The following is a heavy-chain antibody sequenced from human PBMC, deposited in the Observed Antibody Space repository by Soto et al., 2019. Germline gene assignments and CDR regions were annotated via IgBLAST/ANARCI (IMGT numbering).Heavy chain of an antibody. J-gene: IGHJ4*02. V-gene: IGHV3-7*01. Sequence: EVQLVESGGGLVQPGGSLRLSCAASGFTFSSYWMSWVRQAPGKGLEWVANIKQDGSEKYYVDSVKGRFTISRDNAKNSLYLQMNSLRAEDTAVYYCARDVGEQLVPSDYLGQGTLVTVSS. D-gene: IGHD6-6*01. CDR3: ARDVGEQLVPSDY. CDR2: IKQDGSEK. CDR1: GFTFSSYW.